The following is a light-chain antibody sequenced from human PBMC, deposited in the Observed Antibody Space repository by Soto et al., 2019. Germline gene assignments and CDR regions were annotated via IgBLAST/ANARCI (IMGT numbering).Light chain of an antibody. CDR2: ATS. CDR1: QSISSNF. V-gene: IGKV3-20*01. Sequence: EIVLTQSPGTLSLSPGQRATLSCRASQSISSNFLAWYQQKPGQAPRLLIYATSSRATGIPGRFSGSGSGTDFTLTISRLEPEDFAVYYCQQYSSSWTFGQGTKVKIK. CDR3: QQYSSSWT. J-gene: IGKJ1*01.